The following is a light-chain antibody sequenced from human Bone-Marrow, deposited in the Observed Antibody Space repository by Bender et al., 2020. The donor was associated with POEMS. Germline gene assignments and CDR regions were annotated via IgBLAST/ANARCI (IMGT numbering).Light chain of an antibody. J-gene: IGLJ2*01. V-gene: IGLV2-14*01. CDR2: EVN. CDR3: SSYTSGTTLVV. CDR1: SSDVGGYDY. Sequence: QSALTQPASVSGSPGQSITISCTGTSSDVGGYDYVSWYQQYPGKAPKLMIYEVNNRPSGVSNRFSGSKSGNTASLTISGLQAEDEADYYCSSYTSGTTLVVFGGGTKLTVL.